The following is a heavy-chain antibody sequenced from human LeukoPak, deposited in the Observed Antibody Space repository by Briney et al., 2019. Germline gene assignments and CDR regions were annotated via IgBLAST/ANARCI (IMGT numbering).Heavy chain of an antibody. CDR3: ARVRGSAEFHYMDV. D-gene: IGHD2-15*01. V-gene: IGHV4-59*01. Sequence: SETLSLTCTVFGGSISSYYWSWIRQPPGKGLEWIGYIYYSGSTNYNPSLKSRVTISVDTSKNQFSLKLSSVTAADTAVYYCARVRGSAEFHYMDVWGKGTTVTVSS. CDR1: GGSISSYY. J-gene: IGHJ6*03. CDR2: IYYSGST.